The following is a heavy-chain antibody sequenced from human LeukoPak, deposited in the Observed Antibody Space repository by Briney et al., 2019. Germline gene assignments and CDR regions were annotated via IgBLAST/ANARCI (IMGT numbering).Heavy chain of an antibody. CDR2: IYYSRST. V-gene: IGHV4-39*01. J-gene: IGHJ6*03. Sequence: SETLSLTCTVSGGSISSSSYYWGWIRQPPGKGLEWIGSIYYSRSTYYNPSLKSRVTISVDTSKNQFSLKLSSVTAADTAVYYCARRAYDFWSGPYYYYMDVWGKGTTVTVSS. CDR3: ARRAYDFWSGPYYYYMDV. D-gene: IGHD3-3*01. CDR1: GGSISSSSYY.